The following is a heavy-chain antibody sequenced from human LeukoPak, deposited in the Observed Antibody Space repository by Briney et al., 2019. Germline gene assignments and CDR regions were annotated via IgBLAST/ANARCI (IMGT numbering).Heavy chain of an antibody. CDR2: IYCSGST. V-gene: IGHV4-59*08. CDR3: ARSARGQQAFDY. Sequence: SETLSLTCTVSGGSISSYYWSWIRQPPGKGLEWIGYIYCSGSTNYNPSLKSRVTISVDTSKNQFSLKLSSVTAADTAVYYCARSARGQQAFDYWGQGTLVTVSS. D-gene: IGHD6-13*01. J-gene: IGHJ4*02. CDR1: GGSISSYY.